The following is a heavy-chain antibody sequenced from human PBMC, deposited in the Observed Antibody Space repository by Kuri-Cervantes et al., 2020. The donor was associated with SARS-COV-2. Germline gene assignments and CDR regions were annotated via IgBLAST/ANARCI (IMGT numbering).Heavy chain of an antibody. CDR2: INPYNDNT. D-gene: IGHD4-23*01. Sequence: ASVKVSCKASGYTFKTYGISWVRQAPGRGLEWMGYINPYNDNTNYAQIIQGRVTLTTDTSTNTAYMELRSLRSFDTAVYFCARSHTLYGGNSSPWDYWGQGTLVTVSP. CDR1: GYTFKTYG. V-gene: IGHV1-18*01. J-gene: IGHJ4*02. CDR3: ARSHTLYGGNSSPWDY.